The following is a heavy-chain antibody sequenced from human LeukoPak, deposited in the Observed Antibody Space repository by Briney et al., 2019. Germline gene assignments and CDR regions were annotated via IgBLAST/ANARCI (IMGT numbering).Heavy chain of an antibody. CDR3: AKGLCGMDV. CDR1: GFTFSTYW. V-gene: IGHV3-7*01. J-gene: IGHJ6*02. CDR2: IKPDGSDK. Sequence: GGSLRLSCSASGFTFSTYWMTWVRQAPGKGLEWVANIKPDGSDKYHVDSVKGRFTISRDNAKNSLYLQMNSLRPEDTAVYFWAKGLCGMDVCGQGTTVTVSS.